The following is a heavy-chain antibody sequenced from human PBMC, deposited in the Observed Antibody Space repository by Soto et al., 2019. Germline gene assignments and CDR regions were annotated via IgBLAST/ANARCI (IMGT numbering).Heavy chain of an antibody. CDR3: TRDASRDSSARGWFDP. CDR1: GFTFRSFT. V-gene: IGHV3-21*01. D-gene: IGHD6-13*01. J-gene: IGHJ5*02. Sequence: GGSLRLSCATSGFTFRSFTMNWVRQAPGKGLEWVSTISSNSAYIYYTDALRGRFTISRDNAKNSLHLQMNSLRAEDTAVYYCTRDASRDSSARGWFDPWGPGTLVTVSS. CDR2: ISSNSAYI.